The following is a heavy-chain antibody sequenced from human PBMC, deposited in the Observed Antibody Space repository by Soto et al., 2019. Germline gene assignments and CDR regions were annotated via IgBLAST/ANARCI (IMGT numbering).Heavy chain of an antibody. CDR1: GYDFTSYG. D-gene: IGHD2-21*01. J-gene: IGHJ3*02. V-gene: IGHV1-18*01. Sequence: QGQLLQSGDEVKKPGDSVRVSCRASGYDFTSYGISWVRQAPGQGLEWVSWISAYNGKRDTAQKFQGRVTMTLDTSTDTAHMELGDLTSADTAVYYCARGRIVASIHDAFEIWGQGTMVAVSS. CDR2: ISAYNGKR. CDR3: ARGRIVASIHDAFEI.